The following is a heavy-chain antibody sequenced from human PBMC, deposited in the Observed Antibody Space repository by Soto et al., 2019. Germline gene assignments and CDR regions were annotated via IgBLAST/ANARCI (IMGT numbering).Heavy chain of an antibody. CDR3: AKLKGGLGRFYGMDA. CDR1: GFSFRNYA. CDR2: ISSGGGPT. V-gene: IGHV3-23*04. Sequence: DEQLVESGGGSLQPGGSLRLSCAASGFSFRNYAMTWVRQSPGKGLEWVSLISSGGGPTNYADSVKGRFTISRDNSQNMLYLQMTGLRGEDTALYYCAKLKGGLGRFYGMDAWGQGTMVIVSS. D-gene: IGHD3-3*01. J-gene: IGHJ6*02.